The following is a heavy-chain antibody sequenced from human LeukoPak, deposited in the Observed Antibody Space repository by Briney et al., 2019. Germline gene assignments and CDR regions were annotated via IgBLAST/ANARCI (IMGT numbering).Heavy chain of an antibody. CDR3: ARETSQKGAHYMDV. D-gene: IGHD3-16*01. CDR2: IYYSGST. CDR1: GGSISSYY. V-gene: IGHV4-59*01. J-gene: IGHJ6*03. Sequence: SETLSLTGTVSGGSISSYYWSWIRQPPGKGLEYIGYIYYSGSTNYNPSLKSRLTISVDTSKNQFSLKLSSLTAADTAVYYCARETSQKGAHYMDVWGKGTTVTISS.